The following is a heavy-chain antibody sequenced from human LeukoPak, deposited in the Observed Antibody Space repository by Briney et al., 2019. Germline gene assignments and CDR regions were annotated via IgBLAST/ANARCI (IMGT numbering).Heavy chain of an antibody. V-gene: IGHV4-59*01. CDR3: ASFITMIVVVIFYYYYGMDV. D-gene: IGHD3-22*01. Sequence: SETLSLTCTVSGVSISSYYWSWIRQPPGKGLEWIGYIYYSGSTNYNPSLKSRVTISVDTSKNQFSLKLSSVTAADTAVYYCASFITMIVVVIFYYYYGMDVWGQGTTVTVSS. CDR1: GVSISSYY. J-gene: IGHJ6*02. CDR2: IYYSGST.